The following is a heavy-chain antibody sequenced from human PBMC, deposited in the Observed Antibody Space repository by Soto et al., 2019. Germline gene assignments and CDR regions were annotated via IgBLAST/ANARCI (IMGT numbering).Heavy chain of an antibody. CDR3: ARGGYYGSGSYYSLGMDV. CDR2: IYYSGST. V-gene: IGHV4-59*01. CDR1: GGSISSYY. J-gene: IGHJ6*02. D-gene: IGHD3-10*01. Sequence: SETLSLTCTVSGGSISSYYWSWIRQPPGKGLEWIGYIYYSGSTNYNPSLKSRVTISVDTSKNQFSLKLSSVTAADTAVFYCARGGYYGSGSYYSLGMDVWGQGTTVTVSS.